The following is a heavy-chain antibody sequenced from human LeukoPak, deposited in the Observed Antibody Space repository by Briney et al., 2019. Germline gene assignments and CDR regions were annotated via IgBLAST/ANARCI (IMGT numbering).Heavy chain of an antibody. J-gene: IGHJ4*02. CDR3: ARSPTKRVTEDY. V-gene: IGHV4-4*02. CDR1: GFTLSSYEM. Sequence: GSLRPSCTASGFTLSSYEMSWVRQPPGNGLEWIGQIFHSGRTSYSPTLKSRVTISVDQSKNQFSLRLTSVTAADTAGYYCARSPTKRVTEDYWGQGTLVTVSS. CDR2: IFHSGRT. D-gene: IGHD5-18*01.